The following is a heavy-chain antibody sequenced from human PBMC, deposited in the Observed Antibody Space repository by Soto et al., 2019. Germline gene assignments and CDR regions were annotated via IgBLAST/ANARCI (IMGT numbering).Heavy chain of an antibody. D-gene: IGHD4-17*01. J-gene: IGHJ4*02. CDR1: GGPISSNY. CDR3: ARQTVTSIDY. Sequence: SETLSLTCTVSGGPISSNYWSWIRQPPGKGLEWIGYIYYSGSTNYNPSLKSRVTISVDTSKNQFSLKLSSETAADTAVYYCARQTVTSIDYWGQGTLVTVSS. V-gene: IGHV4-59*08. CDR2: IYYSGST.